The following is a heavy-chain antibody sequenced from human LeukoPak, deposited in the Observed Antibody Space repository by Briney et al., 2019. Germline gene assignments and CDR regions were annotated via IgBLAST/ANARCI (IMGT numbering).Heavy chain of an antibody. CDR3: ARVPYYYDSSGYSRNFDY. Sequence: SETLSLTCAVYGGSFGGYYWSWIRQPPGKGLEWIGEINHSGSTNYNPSLKSRVTISVDTSKNQFSLKLSSVTAADTAVYYCARVPYYYDSSGYSRNFDYWGQGTLVTVSS. J-gene: IGHJ4*02. D-gene: IGHD3-22*01. CDR2: INHSGST. V-gene: IGHV4-34*01. CDR1: GGSFGGYY.